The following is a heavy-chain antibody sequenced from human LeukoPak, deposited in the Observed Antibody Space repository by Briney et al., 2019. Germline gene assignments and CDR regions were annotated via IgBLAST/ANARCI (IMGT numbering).Heavy chain of an antibody. Sequence: PGGSLRLSCAASGFTFSSYSMNWVRQAPGKGLEWVSSISSSSSYIYYADSVKGRFTISRDNAKNSLYLQMNSLRAGDTAVYYCARETYCTNTTCPIGDHFNYWGQGTLVTVSS. CDR3: ARETYCTNTTCPIGDHFNY. J-gene: IGHJ4*02. CDR2: ISSSSSYI. V-gene: IGHV3-21*01. D-gene: IGHD2-2*01. CDR1: GFTFSSYS.